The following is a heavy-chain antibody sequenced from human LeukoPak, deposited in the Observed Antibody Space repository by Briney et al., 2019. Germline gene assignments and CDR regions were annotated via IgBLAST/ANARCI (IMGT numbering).Heavy chain of an antibody. V-gene: IGHV1-3*01. J-gene: IGHJ4*02. D-gene: IGHD6-13*01. CDR3: ARDPIGSRWPYYFDY. CDR1: GYTFTTYA. Sequence: GASVKVSCKASGYTFTTYAMHWVRQAPGQRLEWMGWINAGNGNTKYSQKFQARVTITRDSSASTAYMELSSLRSEDTAAYYCARDPIGSRWPYYFDYWGQGTLVTVSP. CDR2: INAGNGNT.